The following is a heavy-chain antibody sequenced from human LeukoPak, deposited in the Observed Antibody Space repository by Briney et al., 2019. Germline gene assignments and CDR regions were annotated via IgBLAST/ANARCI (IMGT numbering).Heavy chain of an antibody. CDR2: ISSNGGST. V-gene: IGHV3-64*01. J-gene: IGHJ4*02. D-gene: IGHD1-26*01. CDR1: GFTFSSYA. CDR3: ARSVKSGSYEY. Sequence: GGSLRLSCAASGFTFSSYAMHWVRQAPGKGLEYVSAISSNGGSTYYANSVKGRFTISRDNSKNTLYLQMGSLRAEDMAVYYCARSVKSGSYEYWGQGTLVTVSS.